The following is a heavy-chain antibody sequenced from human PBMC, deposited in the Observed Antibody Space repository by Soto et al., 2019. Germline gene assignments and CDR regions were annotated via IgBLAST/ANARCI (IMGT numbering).Heavy chain of an antibody. V-gene: IGHV4-59*01. J-gene: IGHJ4*02. CDR2: IYYSGNT. Sequence: SETLSLTCTVSGGSISSYYWSWIRQPPGKGLEWIGYIYYSGNTNYNPSLKSRVTMSVDTSKNQFSLMLNSVTAADTAVYYCARDSFNAGLYFDHWGRGILVTVSS. CDR3: ARDSFNAGLYFDH. D-gene: IGHD6-13*01. CDR1: GGSISSYY.